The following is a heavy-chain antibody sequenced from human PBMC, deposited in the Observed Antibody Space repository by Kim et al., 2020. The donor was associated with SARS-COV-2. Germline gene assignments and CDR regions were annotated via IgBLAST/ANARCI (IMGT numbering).Heavy chain of an antibody. J-gene: IGHJ6*01. CDR1: GFTFSSYG. D-gene: IGHD3-10*01. CDR2: ISYDGSNK. CDR3: AKVTSQLWFGELSHYGM. Sequence: GGSLRLSCAASGFTFSSYGMHWVRQAPGKGLEWVAVISYDGSNKYYADSVKGRFTISSDNSKNTLYLQMNSLRAEDTAVYYCAKVTSQLWFGELSHYGM. V-gene: IGHV3-30*18.